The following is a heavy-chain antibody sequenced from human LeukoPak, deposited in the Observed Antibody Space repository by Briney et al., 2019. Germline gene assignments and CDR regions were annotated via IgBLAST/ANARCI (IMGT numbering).Heavy chain of an antibody. CDR1: GFTFSSYA. CDR3: AKGEVVPAAIYGMDV. J-gene: IGHJ6*02. CDR2: IKGSGDST. Sequence: GGSLRLSCAGSGFTFSSYAMNWVRQAPGKGPEWVSLIKGSGDSTYYADSVRGRFTISRDNSKNTLYLQMNSLRGEDTAVYYCAKGEVVPAAIYGMDVWGQGTTVTVS. V-gene: IGHV3-23*01. D-gene: IGHD2-2*02.